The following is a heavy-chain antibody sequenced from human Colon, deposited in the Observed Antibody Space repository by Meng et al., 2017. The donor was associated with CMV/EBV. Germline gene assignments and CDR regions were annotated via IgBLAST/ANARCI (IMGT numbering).Heavy chain of an antibody. J-gene: IGHJ6*02. CDR2: MNPNSGNT. D-gene: IGHD1-26*01. V-gene: IGHV1-8*03. Sequence: ASVKVSCKASGYTFTSYDINWVRQATGQGLEWMGWMNPNSGNTGYAQKFQGRVTITRNTSISTAYMELSSPRSEDTAVYYCARGRVATGYYYYGMDVWGQGTTVTVSS. CDR3: ARGRVATGYYYYGMDV. CDR1: GYTFTSYD.